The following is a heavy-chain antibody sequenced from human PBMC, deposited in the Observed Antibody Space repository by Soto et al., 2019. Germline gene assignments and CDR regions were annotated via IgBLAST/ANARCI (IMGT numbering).Heavy chain of an antibody. CDR2: INHSGST. CDR3: ARSGLGRSLVFFGIGH. CDR1: GGSFSGYY. V-gene: IGHV4-34*01. J-gene: IGHJ1*01. Sequence: SETLSLTCAVYGGSFSGYYWSWIRQPPGKGLEWIGEINHSGSTNYNPSLKSRVTISVDTSRNQFSLKLSSVTAADTAVYYCARSGLGRSLVFFGIGHRGQGTLFT. D-gene: IGHD3-16*01.